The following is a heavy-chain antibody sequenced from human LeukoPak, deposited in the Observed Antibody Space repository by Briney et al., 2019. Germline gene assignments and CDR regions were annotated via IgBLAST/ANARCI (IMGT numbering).Heavy chain of an antibody. J-gene: IGHJ4*02. CDR1: GFTVSSND. CDR3: AREWGAGY. CDR2: FYRGGST. V-gene: IGHV3-66*01. D-gene: IGHD3-16*01. Sequence: GGSLRLSCATSGFTVSSNDMSWVRQAPGKGLEWVSVFYRGGSTYHADSVKGRFTIFRDISKNTLYLQMNSLRAEDTAVYYCAREWGAGYWGQGTLVTVSS.